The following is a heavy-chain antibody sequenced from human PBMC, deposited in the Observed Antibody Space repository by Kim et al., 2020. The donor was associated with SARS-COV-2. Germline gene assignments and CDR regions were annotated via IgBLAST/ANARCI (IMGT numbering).Heavy chain of an antibody. D-gene: IGHD3-9*01. CDR3: ARDPSSGILTGYYNFWYYGMDV. J-gene: IGHJ6*02. V-gene: IGHV4-4*02. CDR2: IYHSGST. CDR1: GGSISSSNW. Sequence: SKTLSLTCAVSGGSISSSNWWSWVRQPPGKGLEWIGEIYHSGSTNYNPSLKSRVTISVDKSKNQFSLKLSSVTAADTAVYYCARDPSSGILTGYYNFWYYGMDVWGQGTTVTVSS.